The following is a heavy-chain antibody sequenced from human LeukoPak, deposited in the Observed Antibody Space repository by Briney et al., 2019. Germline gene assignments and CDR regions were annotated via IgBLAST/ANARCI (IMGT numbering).Heavy chain of an antibody. J-gene: IGHJ6*02. CDR3: ARGPTWDYGMDV. Sequence: GASVKVSCKASGYTLTSYYMHWVRQAPGQGLEWMGIINPSGGSTSYAQKFQGRVTITADESTSTAYMELSSLRSEDTAVYYCARGPTWDYGMDVWGQGTTVTVSS. V-gene: IGHV1-46*01. D-gene: IGHD1-1*01. CDR1: GYTLTSYY. CDR2: INPSGGST.